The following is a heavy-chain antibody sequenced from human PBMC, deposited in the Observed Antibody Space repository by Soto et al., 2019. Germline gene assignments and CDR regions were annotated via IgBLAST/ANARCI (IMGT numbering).Heavy chain of an antibody. Sequence: ASVKVSWKASGGTFSSCALRWVRQAHGQGLEWMGGIIPSFGNANYAQKFQGRITITADESASTVYMELSSLRSEDTAVYYCANDIIVRAGAQGLDYWGKGALVTVSS. V-gene: IGHV1-69*13. J-gene: IGHJ4*02. CDR1: GGTFSSCA. CDR3: ANDIIVRAGAQGLDY. D-gene: IGHD2-2*01. CDR2: IIPSFGNA.